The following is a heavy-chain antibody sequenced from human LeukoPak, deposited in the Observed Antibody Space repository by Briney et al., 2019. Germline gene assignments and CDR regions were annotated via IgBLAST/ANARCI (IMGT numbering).Heavy chain of an antibody. D-gene: IGHD2-15*01. Sequence: SETLSLTRTVSGGSISSYYWSWIRQPPGKGLEWIGYIYYSGSTNYNPSLKSRVTISVDTSKNQFSLKLSSVTAADTAVYYCARTGGGAFDIWGQGTMVTVSS. CDR3: ARTGGGAFDI. CDR1: GGSISSYY. CDR2: IYYSGST. V-gene: IGHV4-59*01. J-gene: IGHJ3*02.